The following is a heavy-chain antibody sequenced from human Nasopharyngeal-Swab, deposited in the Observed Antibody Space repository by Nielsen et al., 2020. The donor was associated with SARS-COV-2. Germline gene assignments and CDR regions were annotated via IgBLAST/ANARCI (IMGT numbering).Heavy chain of an antibody. CDR2: ISYEGSSR. CDR1: GFTFNYFG. V-gene: IGHV3-30*18. CDR3: AKSMAYFQLSGTYNLDF. J-gene: IGHJ4*02. D-gene: IGHD2-21*01. Sequence: GESLKISCAASGFTFNYFGMHWVRQAPGKGLEWVAFISYEGSSRNYIDSVKGRFTVSRDSSKNTVYLQMNSLRPDDTAVYFCAKSMAYFQLSGTYNLDFWGQGTLVTVSS.